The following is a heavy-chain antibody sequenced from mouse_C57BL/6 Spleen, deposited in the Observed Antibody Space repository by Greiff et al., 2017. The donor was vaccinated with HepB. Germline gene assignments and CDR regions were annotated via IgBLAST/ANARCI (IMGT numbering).Heavy chain of an antibody. V-gene: IGHV1-50*01. D-gene: IGHD2-3*01. J-gene: IGHJ2*01. CDR3: ARSVIYDGYYYYFDY. CDR2: IDPSDSYT. CDR1: GYTFTSYW. Sequence: VQLQQSGAELVKPGASVKLSCKASGYTFTSYWMQWVKQRPGQGLEWIGEIDPSDSYTNYNQKFKGKATLTVDTSSSTAYMQLSSLTSEDSAVYYCARSVIYDGYYYYFDYWGQGTTLTVAS.